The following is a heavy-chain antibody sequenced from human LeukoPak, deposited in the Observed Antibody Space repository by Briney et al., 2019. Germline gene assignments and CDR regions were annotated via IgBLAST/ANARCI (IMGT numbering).Heavy chain of an antibody. CDR2: INSDGSST. Sequence: GGSLRLSCAASGFTFSSYWMQWVRQAPGKGLVWVSGINSDGSSTSYADSVKGRFTISRDNAKSTLYLEMNSLRAEDTAVYYCARARSGSFDYWGQGTLVTVSS. V-gene: IGHV3-74*01. D-gene: IGHD3-10*01. CDR3: ARARSGSFDY. J-gene: IGHJ4*02. CDR1: GFTFSSYW.